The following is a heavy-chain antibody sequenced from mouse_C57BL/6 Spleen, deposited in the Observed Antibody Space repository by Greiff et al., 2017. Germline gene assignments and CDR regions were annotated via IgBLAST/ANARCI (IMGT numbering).Heavy chain of an antibody. J-gene: IGHJ4*01. V-gene: IGHV14-4*01. D-gene: IGHD1-1*01. CDR2: IDPENGDT. Sequence: VHVKQSGAELVRPGASVKLSCTASGFNIKDDYMHWVKQRPEQGLEWIGWIDPENGDTEYASKFQGKATITADTSSNTAYLQLSSLTSEDTAVYYCASVAAGDYYTMDYWGQGTSVTVSS. CDR3: ASVAAGDYYTMDY. CDR1: GFNIKDDY.